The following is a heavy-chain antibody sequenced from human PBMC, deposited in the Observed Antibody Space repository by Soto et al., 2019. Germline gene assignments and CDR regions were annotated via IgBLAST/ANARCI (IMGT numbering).Heavy chain of an antibody. CDR2: IIPIFDTP. Sequence: QVQLVQSGAEVKKPGSAVKISCKASGGTLNKYAMNWVRQAPGQGLEWMGGIIPIFDTPNYAQKFQGRLTITVDESTTTAYMDLSSLRSEDTAVYYCARSIGSGGVFGGFDYWGQGTQVTVSS. CDR1: GGTLNKYA. CDR3: ARSIGSGGVFGGFDY. V-gene: IGHV1-69*01. J-gene: IGHJ4*02. D-gene: IGHD3-16*02.